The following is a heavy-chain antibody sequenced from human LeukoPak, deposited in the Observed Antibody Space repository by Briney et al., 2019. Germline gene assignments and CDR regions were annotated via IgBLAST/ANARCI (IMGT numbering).Heavy chain of an antibody. D-gene: IGHD4-17*01. V-gene: IGHV5-51*01. CDR2: IYPGDSDT. Sequence: GESLKISCKGSGYSFTSYWIGWVRQMPGKGLEWMGIIYPGDSDTRYSPSFQGQVTISVDKSISTAYLQWSSLKASDTAIYYCARQRSSYGDYNFDFWGQGTLVTVSS. CDR1: GYSFTSYW. J-gene: IGHJ4*02. CDR3: ARQRSSYGDYNFDF.